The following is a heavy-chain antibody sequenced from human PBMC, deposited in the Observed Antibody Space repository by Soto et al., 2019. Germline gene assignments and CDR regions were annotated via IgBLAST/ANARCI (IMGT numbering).Heavy chain of an antibody. V-gene: IGHV3-7*05. D-gene: IGHD1-26*01. CDR2: IKYDGIEI. CDR3: ARVVPSPVGANSFDL. CDR1: GFSFTNYW. Sequence: EVELVESGGGLVQPGGSLRLSCVASGFSFTNYWRTWIRQAPGKGLEWVANIKYDGIEIYYVDSMKGRFTISRDNAKNSLYLQMNSLRAEDTAVYYCARVVPSPVGANSFDLWGQGTLTTVSS. J-gene: IGHJ4*02.